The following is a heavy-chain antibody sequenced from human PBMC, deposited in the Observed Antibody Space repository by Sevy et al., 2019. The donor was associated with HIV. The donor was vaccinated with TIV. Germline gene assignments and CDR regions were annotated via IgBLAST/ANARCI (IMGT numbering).Heavy chain of an antibody. Sequence: ASVKVSCKASGFTFTSSAVQWVRQARGQRLEWIGWIVVGSGNTNYAQKFQERVTITRDMSTSTAYMELSSLRSEDTAVYYCAAEIGGSYYVDIYFDYWGQGTLVTVSS. J-gene: IGHJ4*02. CDR1: GFTFTSSA. CDR2: IVVGSGNT. CDR3: AAEIGGSYYVDIYFDY. V-gene: IGHV1-58*01. D-gene: IGHD1-26*01.